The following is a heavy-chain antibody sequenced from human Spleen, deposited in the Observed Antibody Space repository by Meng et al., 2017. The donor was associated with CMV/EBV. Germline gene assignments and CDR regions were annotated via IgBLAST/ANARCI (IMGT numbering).Heavy chain of an antibody. CDR3: ARGRGLYCSGGSCYSGGDY. J-gene: IGHJ4*02. D-gene: IGHD2-15*01. CDR2: INHSGST. Sequence: SFSGYSWSWIRQPPVKGLEWIGEINHSGSTNYNPSLKSRVTISVDTSKNQFSLKLSSVTAADTAVYYCARGRGLYCSGGSCYSGGDYWGQGTLVTVSS. CDR1: SFSGYS. V-gene: IGHV4-34*01.